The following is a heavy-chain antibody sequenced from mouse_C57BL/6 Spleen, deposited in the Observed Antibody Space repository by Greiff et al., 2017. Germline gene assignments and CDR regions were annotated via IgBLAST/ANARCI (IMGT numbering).Heavy chain of an antibody. D-gene: IGHD4-1*01. J-gene: IGHJ2*01. CDR3: ARSDWAHFDY. Sequence: QVQLKQSGAELMKPGASVKLSCKATGYTFTGYWIEWVKQRPGHGLEWIGEILPGGGSTNYNEKFKGKATFTVDTSSNTAYMQLRSLTTEDSAIYYCARSDWAHFDYWGQGTTLTVSS. V-gene: IGHV1-9*01. CDR1: GYTFTGYW. CDR2: ILPGGGST.